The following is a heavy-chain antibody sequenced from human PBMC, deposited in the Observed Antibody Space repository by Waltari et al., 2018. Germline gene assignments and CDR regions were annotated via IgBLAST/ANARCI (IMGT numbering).Heavy chain of an antibody. D-gene: IGHD3-3*01. CDR3: AKAYFGVVIIPGPEYFQH. CDR1: GYTFTSYD. Sequence: QVQLVQSGAEVKKPGASVKVSCKASGYTFTSYDINWVRQATGQGLEWMGWMNPNSGNTGYAQKFQGRVTMTRNTSISTAYMELSSLRSEDTAVYYCAKAYFGVVIIPGPEYFQHWGQGTLVTVSS. CDR2: MNPNSGNT. V-gene: IGHV1-8*01. J-gene: IGHJ1*01.